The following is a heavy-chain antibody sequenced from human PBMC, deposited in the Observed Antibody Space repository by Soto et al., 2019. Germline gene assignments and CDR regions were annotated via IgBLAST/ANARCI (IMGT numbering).Heavy chain of an antibody. D-gene: IGHD3-10*01. CDR2: IYYSGST. V-gene: IGHV4-59*01. CDR1: GGSISSYS. J-gene: IGHJ6*03. CDR3: ARASGTYYNHYYYMAV. Sequence: SETLSLTCTVSGGSISSYSWTWIRQPPGKGLEWIGYIYYSGSTSYNPSLKSRVTIPLDTSKNQLSLRLSSVTAADTAIYYCARASGTYYNHYYYMAVWGTGTTVTVSS.